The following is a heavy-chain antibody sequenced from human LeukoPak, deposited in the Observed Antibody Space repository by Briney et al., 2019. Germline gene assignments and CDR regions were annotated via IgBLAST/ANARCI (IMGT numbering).Heavy chain of an antibody. J-gene: IGHJ3*02. CDR3: ARVGGLDAFDI. D-gene: IGHD1-26*01. V-gene: IGHV3-53*04. CDR1: GFTFSSYA. Sequence: GGSLRLSCAASGFTFSSYAMSWVRQAPGKGLEWVSVIYSGGSTYYTDSVKGRFTISRHNSQNTLFLQMNSLRAEDTAVYYCARVGGLDAFDIWGQGTMVTVSS. CDR2: IYSGGST.